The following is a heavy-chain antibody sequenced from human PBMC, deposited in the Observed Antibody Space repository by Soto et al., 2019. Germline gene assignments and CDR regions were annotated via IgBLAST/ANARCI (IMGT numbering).Heavy chain of an antibody. V-gene: IGHV4-30-2*06. J-gene: IGHJ6*02. Sequence: SDTLSLTCTVSGGSISSGGYSWTWIRQSPGKGLEWIGYTYQSGSAYYNPSLKSRVTISVDRSKNQFSPNLTSVTAADTAVYYCARDYYGMDVWGQGTRGTDSS. CDR2: TYQSGSA. CDR1: GGSISSGGYS. CDR3: ARDYYGMDV.